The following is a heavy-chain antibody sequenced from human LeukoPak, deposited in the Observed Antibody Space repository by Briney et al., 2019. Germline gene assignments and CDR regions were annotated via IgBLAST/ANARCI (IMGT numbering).Heavy chain of an antibody. V-gene: IGHV3-23*01. D-gene: IGHD4/OR15-4a*01. CDR3: AKGPAKSYYFYYMDV. CDR2: INKSGGST. CDR1: GFTFSSYA. J-gene: IGHJ6*03. Sequence: GGSLRLSCAASGFTFSSYAMSWVRQAPGKGLEWVAIINKSGGSTNYADSVKGRFTISRDNSENTLYLQVNSLRAEDTALYYCAKGPAKSYYFYYMDVRGKGTTVTVSS.